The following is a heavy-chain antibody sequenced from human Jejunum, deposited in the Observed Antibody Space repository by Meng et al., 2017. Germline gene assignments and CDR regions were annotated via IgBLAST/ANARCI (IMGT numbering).Heavy chain of an antibody. Sequence: QLLLPESSPGLVKPSDPLSLTCTVSGASISTTNYYWGWIRQPPGKGLEWIGTMSYSGSTYFNPSLKGRITISTDTSKNQFSLKLNSVTAADTAVYYCARDEWFGRYWGVWFDPWGQGTLVTVSS. CDR1: GASISTTNYY. CDR2: MSYSGST. CDR3: ARDEWFGRYWGVWFDP. D-gene: IGHD3-10*01. V-gene: IGHV4-39*07. J-gene: IGHJ5*02.